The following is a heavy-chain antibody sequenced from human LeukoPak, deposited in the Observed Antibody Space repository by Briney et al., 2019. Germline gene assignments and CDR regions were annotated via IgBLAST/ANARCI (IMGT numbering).Heavy chain of an antibody. Sequence: GGSLRLSCAASGFTFSKLVMTWVRQAPEKGLEWVSAISESGSSTYYVDSVRGRFTIFRDNSKNMLYLQMNSLRVEDTAMYYCTKGGWVDDWGQGTLVTVSS. CDR3: TKGGWVDD. J-gene: IGHJ5*02. V-gene: IGHV3-23*01. CDR2: ISESGSST. CDR1: GFTFSKLV.